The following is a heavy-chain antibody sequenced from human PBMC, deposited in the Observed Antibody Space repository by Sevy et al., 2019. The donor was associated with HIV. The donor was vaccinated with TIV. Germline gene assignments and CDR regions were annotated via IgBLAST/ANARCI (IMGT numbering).Heavy chain of an antibody. CDR1: GFTFSYYE. V-gene: IGHV3-48*03. CDR2: ISSSGSTI. CDR3: VRENGGQWVYVGWIDH. J-gene: IGHJ4*02. Sequence: GGSLRLSCAASGFTFSYYEMNWVRQAPGRGLEWVSYISSSGSTIYYADSVKGRFTISRDNAKNSLYLQMNSQRAEDRVVNDCVRENGGQWVYVGWIDHWGQGTLVTVSS. D-gene: IGHD2-8*01.